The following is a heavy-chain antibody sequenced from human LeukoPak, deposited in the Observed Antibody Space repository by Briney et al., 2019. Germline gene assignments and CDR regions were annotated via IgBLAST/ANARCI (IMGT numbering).Heavy chain of an antibody. J-gene: IGHJ6*02. CDR1: GFTFSSYS. CDR3: ARLAAAGQYYYYGMDV. D-gene: IGHD6-13*01. CDR2: ISSSSSYI. V-gene: IGHV3-21*01. Sequence: GGSLRLSCAASGFTFSSYSMNWDRQAPGKGLEWVSSISSSSSYIYYVDSVKGRFTISRDNAKKSLYLQINSVRAENTAVYYCARLAAAGQYYYYGMDVWGQGTTVTVSS.